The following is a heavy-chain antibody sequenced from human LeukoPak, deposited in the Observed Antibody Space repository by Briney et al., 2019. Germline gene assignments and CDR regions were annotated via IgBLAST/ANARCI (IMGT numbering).Heavy chain of an antibody. V-gene: IGHV4-61*02. Sequence: SETLSLTCTVSGGSISSGSYYCSWIRQPAGKGLEWIGRIYTSGSTNYNPSLKSRVTISVDTSKNQFSLKLSSVTAADTAVYYCARRQGWYQGAPFDYWGQGTLVTVSS. CDR1: GGSISSGSYY. J-gene: IGHJ4*02. CDR3: ARRQGWYQGAPFDY. D-gene: IGHD6-19*01. CDR2: IYTSGST.